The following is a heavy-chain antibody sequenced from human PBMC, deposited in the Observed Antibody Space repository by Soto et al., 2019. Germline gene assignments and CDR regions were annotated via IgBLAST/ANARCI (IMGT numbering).Heavy chain of an antibody. J-gene: IGHJ4*02. Sequence: GGSLRLSCAASGFTFDDYAMHWVRQAPGKGLEWVSGISWNSGSIGYADSVKGRFTISRDNAKNSLYLQMNSLRAEDTALDYCAKDSGYSSNWFDYWGQGTLVTVSS. V-gene: IGHV3-9*01. D-gene: IGHD6-13*01. CDR3: AKDSGYSSNWFDY. CDR2: ISWNSGSI. CDR1: GFTFDDYA.